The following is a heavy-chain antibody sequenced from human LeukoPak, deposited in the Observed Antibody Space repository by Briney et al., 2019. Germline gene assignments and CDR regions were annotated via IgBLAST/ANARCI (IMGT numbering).Heavy chain of an antibody. D-gene: IGHD2-2*02. CDR1: GFTFSSYS. J-gene: IGHJ5*02. CDR3: ARVGGGRYCSSTSCYMRGWFDP. V-gene: IGHV3-53*01. Sequence: GGSLRLSCAASGFTFSSYSMNWVRQAPGKGPEWLSVLYPAGDTYYLDSVKGRFTISRDNSKNTLYLQMNSLRVEDTAVYYCARVGGGRYCSSTSCYMRGWFDPWGQGTLVTVSS. CDR2: LYPAGDT.